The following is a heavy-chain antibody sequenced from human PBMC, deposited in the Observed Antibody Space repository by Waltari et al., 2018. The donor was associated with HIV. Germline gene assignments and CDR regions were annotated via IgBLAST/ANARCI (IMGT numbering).Heavy chain of an antibody. V-gene: IGHV1-8*01. D-gene: IGHD5-18*01. CDR2: MNPNSGNT. Sequence: QVQLVQSGAEVKKPGASLKVSCKASGYTFTSYDINWVRQATGQGLEWMGWMNPNSGNTGYAQKCQGRVTMTRNTSISTAYMELSSLRSEDTAVYYCARGSGRLWPAPDYYYYGMDVWGQGTTVTVSS. CDR1: GYTFTSYD. J-gene: IGHJ6*02. CDR3: ARGSGRLWPAPDYYYYGMDV.